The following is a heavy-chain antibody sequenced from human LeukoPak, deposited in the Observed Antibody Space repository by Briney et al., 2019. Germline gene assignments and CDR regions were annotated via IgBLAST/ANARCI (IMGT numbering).Heavy chain of an antibody. CDR3: ARDVSSIGGYFDY. CDR1: GFTFSSYW. J-gene: IGHJ4*02. CDR2: IKQDGSEK. Sequence: GGSLRLSCAASGFTFSSYWMSWVRQAPGKGLEWVANIKQDGSEKYYVDSVKGRFTISRDNAKNSLYLQMNSLRDEDTAVYYCARDVSSIGGYFDYWGQGTLVTVSS. D-gene: IGHD3-16*02. V-gene: IGHV3-7*01.